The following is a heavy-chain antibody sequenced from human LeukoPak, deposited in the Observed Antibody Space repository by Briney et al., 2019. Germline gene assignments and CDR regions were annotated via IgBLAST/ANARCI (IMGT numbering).Heavy chain of an antibody. J-gene: IGHJ4*02. V-gene: IGHV3-23*01. D-gene: IGHD1-26*01. CDR1: GFTLRKYA. Sequence: GGSLRLSCAASGFTLRKYAMSWFRQAPGRGLEWVSAISGSGDSTYYADSVKGRFTISRDNSKNTVYLQMNRLRADDTAVYYCAKDRGSYYFDYWGQGTLVTVSS. CDR2: ISGSGDST. CDR3: AKDRGSYYFDY.